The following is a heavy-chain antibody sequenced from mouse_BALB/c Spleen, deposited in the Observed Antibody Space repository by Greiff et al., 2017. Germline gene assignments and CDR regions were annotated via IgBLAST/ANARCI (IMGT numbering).Heavy chain of an antibody. Sequence: EVQGVESGGGLVKPGGSLKLSCAASGFTFSDYYMYWVRQTPEKRLEWVATISDGGSYTYYPDSVKGRFTISRDTAKNNLYLQMSSLKSEDTAMYYCATMITTTGYYAMDYWGQGTSVTVSS. J-gene: IGHJ4*01. D-gene: IGHD2-4*01. CDR1: GFTFSDYY. CDR3: ATMITTTGYYAMDY. V-gene: IGHV5-4*02. CDR2: ISDGGSYT.